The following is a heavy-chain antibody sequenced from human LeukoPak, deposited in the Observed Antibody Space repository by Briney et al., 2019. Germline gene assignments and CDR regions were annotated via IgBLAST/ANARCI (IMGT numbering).Heavy chain of an antibody. CDR2: IWYDGSNK. J-gene: IGHJ6*02. CDR1: GFTFSSYG. V-gene: IGHV3-33*01. Sequence: GGPLRLSCAASGFTFSSYGMHWVRQAPGKGLEWVAVIWYDGSNKYYADSVKGRFTISRDNSKNTLYLQMNSLRAEDTAVYYCARVRYDFGSGYNDVYYGIDVWGQGTTVTVSS. D-gene: IGHD3-3*01. CDR3: ARVRYDFGSGYNDVYYGIDV.